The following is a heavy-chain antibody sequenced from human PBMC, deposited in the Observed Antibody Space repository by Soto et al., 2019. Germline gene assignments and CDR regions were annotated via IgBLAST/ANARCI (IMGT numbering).Heavy chain of an antibody. D-gene: IGHD2-21*02. CDR3: ARGLRARVVTYKFDY. CDR2: IYYSGST. V-gene: IGHV4-31*03. Sequence: SETLSLTCTVSGGSISSGGYYWSWIRQHSGKGLEWIGDIYYSGSTYYNPSLKSRVTISVDTSKNQFSLKLSSVTAADTTVYYCARGLRARVVTYKFDYWGQGTLVTVSS. CDR1: GGSISSGGYY. J-gene: IGHJ4*02.